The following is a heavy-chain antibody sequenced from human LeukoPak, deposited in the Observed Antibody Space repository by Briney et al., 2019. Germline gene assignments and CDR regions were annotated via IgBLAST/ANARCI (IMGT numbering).Heavy chain of an antibody. J-gene: IGHJ4*02. Sequence: QAGGSLRLSCAASGFTFRSHPMHWVRQAPGKGLEYISAIDTVGGITHYADSVKGRSTISRDNSKNTLSLQVGSLRPDDMAVYYCARGIDSPYCTSTSCPEGIDLWGQGTLVTVSS. CDR1: GFTFRSHP. V-gene: IGHV3-64*02. CDR2: IDTVGGIT. D-gene: IGHD2-2*01. CDR3: ARGIDSPYCTSTSCPEGIDL.